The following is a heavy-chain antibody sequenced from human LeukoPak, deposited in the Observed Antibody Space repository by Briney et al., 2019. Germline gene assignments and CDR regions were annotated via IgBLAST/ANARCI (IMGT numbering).Heavy chain of an antibody. V-gene: IGHV1-46*04. CDR2: IDPSGGGA. CDR1: GYTFTNYY. J-gene: IGHJ4*02. CDR3: ARSGVLRYFDY. D-gene: IGHD3-9*01. Sequence: ASVKVSCKASGYTFTNYYVHWVRQAPGQGFEWMGIIDPSGGGATYAQKLQGRVTLTRDTSTSTVYMELSSLRSEDTAVYYCARSGVLRYFDYWGQGTLVTVSS.